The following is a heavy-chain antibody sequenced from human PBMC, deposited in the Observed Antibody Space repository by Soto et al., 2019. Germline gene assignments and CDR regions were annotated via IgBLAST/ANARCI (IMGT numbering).Heavy chain of an antibody. CDR2: INHSGST. CDR3: ARYYDFWSGYSRSWLDP. D-gene: IGHD3-3*01. J-gene: IGHJ5*02. V-gene: IGHV4-34*01. CDR1: GGSFSGYY. Sequence: PSETLSLTCAVYGGSFSGYYWSWIRQPPGKGLEWIGEINHSGSTNYNPSLKSRVTISVDTSKNQFSLKLSSVTAADTAVYYCARYYDFWSGYSRSWLDPWGQGTLVTVSS.